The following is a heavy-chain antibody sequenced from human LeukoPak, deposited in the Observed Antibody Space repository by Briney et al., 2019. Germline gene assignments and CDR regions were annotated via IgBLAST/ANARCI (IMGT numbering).Heavy chain of an antibody. J-gene: IGHJ5*02. Sequence: ASVKVSCKASGYIFTSYYMHWVRQAPGQGLEWMGIINPGGGSTSYAQKFQDRVTMTRDTSTSTVYMELSSLRSDDTAVYYCAKDLRWDHPGFDPRGQGTLVIVSS. D-gene: IGHD4-23*01. CDR1: GYIFTSYY. CDR3: AKDLRWDHPGFDP. V-gene: IGHV1-46*01. CDR2: INPGGGST.